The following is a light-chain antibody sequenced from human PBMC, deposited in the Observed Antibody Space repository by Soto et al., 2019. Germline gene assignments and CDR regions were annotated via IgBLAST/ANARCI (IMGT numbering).Light chain of an antibody. V-gene: IGLV1-44*01. CDR3: AAWDDSLNGPL. J-gene: IGLJ3*02. Sequence: QSVLTQPPSASGTPGQRVTISCSGSSSNIGSNAVNWYQQLPGTAPTLLIYSNNQRPSGVPDRFSGSKSGTSASLAVNGLQSEYEADYYCAAWDDSLNGPLFGGGNKLTVL. CDR2: SNN. CDR1: SSNIGSNA.